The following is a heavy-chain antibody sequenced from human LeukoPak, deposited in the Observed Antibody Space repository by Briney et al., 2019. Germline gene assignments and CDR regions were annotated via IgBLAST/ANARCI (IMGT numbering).Heavy chain of an antibody. CDR3: ARSITGTSDAFDI. J-gene: IGHJ3*02. V-gene: IGHV3-23*01. D-gene: IGHD1-20*01. CDR2: ISGSGGST. Sequence: GGPLRLSCAASGFTLSSYAMSWVRQAPGKGLEWVSAISGSGGSTYYADSVKGRFTISRDNSKNTLYLQMNSLRAEDTAVYYCARSITGTSDAFDIWGQGTMVTVSS. CDR1: GFTLSSYA.